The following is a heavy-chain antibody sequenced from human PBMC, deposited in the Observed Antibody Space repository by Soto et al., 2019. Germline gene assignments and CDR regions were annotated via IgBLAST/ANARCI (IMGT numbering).Heavy chain of an antibody. CDR2: INHSGST. V-gene: IGHV4-34*01. CDR1: GGSFSGYY. CDR3: ATSRYYYGSGRQSPFDY. D-gene: IGHD3-10*01. Sequence: SETLSLTCAVYGGSFSGYYWSWIRQPPGKGLEWIGEINHSGSTNYNPSLKSRVTISVDTSKNQFSLKLSSVTAADTAVYYCATSRYYYGSGRQSPFDYWGQGTLVTVSS. J-gene: IGHJ4*02.